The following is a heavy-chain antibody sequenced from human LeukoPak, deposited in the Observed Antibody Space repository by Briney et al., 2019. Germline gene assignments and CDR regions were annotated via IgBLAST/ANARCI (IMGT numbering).Heavy chain of an antibody. J-gene: IGHJ5*02. CDR1: GDSINSGDYY. D-gene: IGHD1-26*01. V-gene: IGHV4-30-4*08. CDR2: IYYSGST. CDR3: ARGVVGATEWFDP. Sequence: SETLSLTCSVSGDSINSGDYYWSWIRQPPGKGLEWIGYIYYSGSTYYNPSLKSRVTISVDTSKKLFSLKLSSVTAADTAVHYCARGVVGATEWFDPWGQGTLVTVSS.